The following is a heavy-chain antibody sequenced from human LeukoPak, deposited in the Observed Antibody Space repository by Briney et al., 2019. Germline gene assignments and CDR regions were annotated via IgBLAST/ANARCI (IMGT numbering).Heavy chain of an antibody. D-gene: IGHD3-10*01. Sequence: SETLSLTCTVSGDSISTSKSYWGWIRQPPLKGLEWIGSIYYTGNTYYNASLKSRVTISVDTSKNQFSLKLSSVTAADTAVYYCARDNMVRDAFDIWGQGTMVTVSS. J-gene: IGHJ3*02. V-gene: IGHV4-39*02. CDR1: GDSISTSKSY. CDR2: IYYTGNT. CDR3: ARDNMVRDAFDI.